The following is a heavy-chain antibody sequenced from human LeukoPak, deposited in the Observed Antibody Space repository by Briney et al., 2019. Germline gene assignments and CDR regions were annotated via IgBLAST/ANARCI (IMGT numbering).Heavy chain of an antibody. D-gene: IGHD4-23*01. CDR1: GAPISSYY. CDR2: IYRSDNT. J-gene: IGHJ4*02. CDR3: AREKSGGQVDY. V-gene: IGHV4-4*07. Sequence: PSETLSLTCTVSGAPISSYYWTWIRQPAGKGLEWIGRIYRSDNTNFHPSLESRVTMSADTSKNQFSLRLSSVTAADTAVYYCAREKSGGQVDYWGQGTLVTVSS.